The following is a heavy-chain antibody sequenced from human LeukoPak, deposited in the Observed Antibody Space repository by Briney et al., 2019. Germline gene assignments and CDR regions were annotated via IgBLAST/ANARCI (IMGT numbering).Heavy chain of an antibody. CDR1: GFTFSSYE. CDR2: IGSSDSTT. D-gene: IGHD3-10*01. Sequence: GGSLRLSCVASGFTFSSYEMNWVRQAPGKGLEWLSYIGSSDSTTHYADSVRGRFTISRDNSKNTLYLQTNSLRAEDTAVYYCARYYRLDYWGQGTLVTVSS. V-gene: IGHV3-48*03. J-gene: IGHJ4*02. CDR3: ARYYRLDY.